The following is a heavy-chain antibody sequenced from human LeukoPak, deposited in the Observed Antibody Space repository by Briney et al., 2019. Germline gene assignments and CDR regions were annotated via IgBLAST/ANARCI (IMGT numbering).Heavy chain of an antibody. D-gene: IGHD6-6*01. CDR3: ASHRPGPYDY. V-gene: IGHV4-59*08. CDR2: IYYRGST. CDR1: AGSINNYY. Sequence: AETLSRTCTISAGSINNYYWSSIPQPPRRGLEWIRHIYYRGSTTYNPSLQRRATISGDTTQNQFSLSLNSLTARDTSSYYCASHRPGPYDYWGQGTLVTVSS. J-gene: IGHJ4*02.